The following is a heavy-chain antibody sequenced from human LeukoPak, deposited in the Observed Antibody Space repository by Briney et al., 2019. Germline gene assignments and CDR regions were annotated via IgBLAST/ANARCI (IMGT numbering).Heavy chain of an antibody. J-gene: IGHJ4*02. CDR1: GFTFRSYG. V-gene: IGHV3-23*01. CDR3: AKATVPPISGQFWDY. CDR2: MSGSGVNT. Sequence: GGSLRLSCAASGFTFRSYGMSWVRQAPGKGLEWVSGMSGSGVNTDYADSVKGRFTISRDNSKNTLYLQMNSLRAEDTAVYYCAKATVPPISGQFWDYWGQGTLVTVSS. D-gene: IGHD2-2*01.